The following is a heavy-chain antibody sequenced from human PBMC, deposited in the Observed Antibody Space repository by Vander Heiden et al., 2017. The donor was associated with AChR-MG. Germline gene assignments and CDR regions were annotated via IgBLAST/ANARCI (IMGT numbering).Heavy chain of an antibody. Sequence: VQLQESGPGLVKPSETLSLTCTVSGASISNYYWSWIRQPAGKGLEWIGRLSPSGSTNYNPSLRSRVTMSVDTSENQFSLKLSSVTAADTAVYYCARGITGTTVSVGGQGALVTVSS. V-gene: IGHV4-4*07. J-gene: IGHJ4*02. CDR2: LSPSGST. CDR3: ARGITGTTVSV. CDR1: GASISNYY. D-gene: IGHD1-20*01.